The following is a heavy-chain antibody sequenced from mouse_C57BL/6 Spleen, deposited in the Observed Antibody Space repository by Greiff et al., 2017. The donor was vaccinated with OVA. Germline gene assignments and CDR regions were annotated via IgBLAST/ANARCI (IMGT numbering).Heavy chain of an antibody. CDR1: GYTFTSYW. J-gene: IGHJ2*01. Sequence: VQLQQSGAELVRPGSSVKLSCKASGYTFTSYWMDWVKQRPGQGLEWIGNIYLSDSETHYNQKFKNKATLTVDKSSSTAYMQLSSLTSEDSAVYYCAREGAYYGSSFYFDYWGQGTTLTVSS. V-gene: IGHV1-61*01. CDR2: IYLSDSET. CDR3: AREGAYYGSSFYFDY. D-gene: IGHD1-1*01.